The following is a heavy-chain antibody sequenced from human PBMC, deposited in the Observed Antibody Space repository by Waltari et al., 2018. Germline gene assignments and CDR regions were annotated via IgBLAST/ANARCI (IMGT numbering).Heavy chain of an antibody. V-gene: IGHV1-69*13. J-gene: IGHJ6*02. D-gene: IGHD3-3*01. CDR3: ARGSAIFGVYYYYGMDV. CDR1: GGTFSSYA. CDR2: IIPIFGTA. Sequence: QVQLVQSGAEVKKPGSSVKVSCKASGGTFSSYAISWVRQAPGQGLEWMGGIIPIFGTANYEPKFQGRVTITADESTSTAYMELSSLRSEDTAVYYCARGSAIFGVYYYYGMDVWGQGTTVTVSS.